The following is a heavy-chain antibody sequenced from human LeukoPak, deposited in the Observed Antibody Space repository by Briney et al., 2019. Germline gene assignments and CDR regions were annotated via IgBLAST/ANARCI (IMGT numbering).Heavy chain of an antibody. CDR1: GFMFSRLG. J-gene: IGHJ6*03. Sequence: QPGRSLRLSCAASGFMFSRLGMQWVPQAPGEGRGWVAMIWHDGRVEEYADSAKGRFTISRDNSQNTLYLQMNSLRDDDTAVYYCAKEGDQFRGYLDAWGKGTTVTVSS. CDR2: IWHDGRVE. D-gene: IGHD3-16*01. V-gene: IGHV3-33*06. CDR3: AKEGDQFRGYLDA.